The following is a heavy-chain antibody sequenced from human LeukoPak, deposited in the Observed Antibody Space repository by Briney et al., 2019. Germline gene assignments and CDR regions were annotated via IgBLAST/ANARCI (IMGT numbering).Heavy chain of an antibody. CDR2: INGDGRNI. CDR1: GFTFSSYW. Sequence: PGGSLRLSCVASGFTFSSYWMHWVRQDPRKGLVWVSRINGDGRNINYADSVRGRFTISRDNAKNTLYLQMNTLRVEDTAVYYCARSYSGSYTGPDAFDIWGQGTMVTVSS. D-gene: IGHD1-26*01. V-gene: IGHV3-74*01. J-gene: IGHJ3*02. CDR3: ARSYSGSYTGPDAFDI.